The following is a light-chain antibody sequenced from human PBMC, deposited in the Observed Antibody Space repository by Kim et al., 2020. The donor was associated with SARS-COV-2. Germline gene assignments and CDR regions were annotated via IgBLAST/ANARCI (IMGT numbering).Light chain of an antibody. J-gene: IGKJ1*01. V-gene: IGKV1-5*03. Sequence: DIQMTQSPSTLSASVGDRVTITYRASQSISSWLAWYQQKPGKAPKILIYKASSLESGVPSRFSGSGSGTEFTLTISSLQPDDFATYYCQQYNSYPWTFGQGTKVDIK. CDR2: KAS. CDR3: QQYNSYPWT. CDR1: QSISSW.